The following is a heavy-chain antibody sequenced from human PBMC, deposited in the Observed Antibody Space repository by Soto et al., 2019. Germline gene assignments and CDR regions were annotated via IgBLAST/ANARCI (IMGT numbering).Heavy chain of an antibody. V-gene: IGHV3-48*02. CDR3: ARLGYSGSPHYFDY. CDR2: ISSSSSTI. Sequence: GGSLRLSCASSGFTFSSYAMSWVRQAPGKGLEWVSYISSSSSTIYHADSVKGRFTISRDNAKNSLYLQMNSLRDEDTAVYYCARLGYSGSPHYFDYWGQGTLVTVSS. CDR1: GFTFSSYA. D-gene: IGHD1-26*01. J-gene: IGHJ4*02.